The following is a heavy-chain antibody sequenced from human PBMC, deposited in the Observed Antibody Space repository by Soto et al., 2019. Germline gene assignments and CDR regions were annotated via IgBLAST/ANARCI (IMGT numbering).Heavy chain of an antibody. D-gene: IGHD5-18*01. J-gene: IGHJ4*02. CDR1: GFTFSSYS. CDR2: ISSSSSYI. Sequence: GGSLRLSCAASGFTFSSYSMNWVRQAPGKGLEWVSSISSSSSYIYYADSVKGRFTISRDNSKNTLYLQMNSLRAEDTAVYYCAKPAWVHTAMVRGYFDYWGQGTLVTVSS. V-gene: IGHV3-21*01. CDR3: AKPAWVHTAMVRGYFDY.